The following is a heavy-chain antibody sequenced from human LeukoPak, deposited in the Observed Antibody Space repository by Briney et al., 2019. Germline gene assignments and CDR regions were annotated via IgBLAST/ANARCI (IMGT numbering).Heavy chain of an antibody. J-gene: IGHJ3*02. Sequence: PSETLSLTCTVSGGSISSGDYYWSWIRQPPGKGLEWIGYIYYSGSTYYNLSLKSRVTISVDTSKNQFSLKLSSVTAADTAVYYCAKAPSLIHAFDIWGQGTMVTVSS. CDR2: IYYSGST. CDR3: AKAPSLIHAFDI. CDR1: GGSISSGDYY. V-gene: IGHV4-30-4*01.